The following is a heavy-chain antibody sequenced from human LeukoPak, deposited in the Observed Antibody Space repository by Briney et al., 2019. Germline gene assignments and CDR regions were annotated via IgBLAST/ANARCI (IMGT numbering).Heavy chain of an antibody. J-gene: IGHJ5*02. Sequence: ASVKVSCKASGYTFTSYDINWVRQATGQGLEWMGWMNPNSGNTGYAQKFQGRVTITRNTSISTAYMELSSLRSEDTAVYYCARSGGGSYVNNWFDPWGQGTLVTVSS. CDR2: MNPNSGNT. CDR1: GYTFTSYD. CDR3: ARSGGGSYVNNWFDP. V-gene: IGHV1-8*03. D-gene: IGHD1-26*01.